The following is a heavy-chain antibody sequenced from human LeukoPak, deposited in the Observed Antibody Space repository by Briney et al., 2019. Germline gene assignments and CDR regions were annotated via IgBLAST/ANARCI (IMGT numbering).Heavy chain of an antibody. D-gene: IGHD3-10*01. J-gene: IGHJ4*02. CDR2: IKQDGSEK. V-gene: IGHV3-7*01. CDR3: AREGVPYAGDY. CDR1: GFTFSNYW. Sequence: GGSLRLSCEASGFTFSNYWMRWVRQAPGKGLEWVANIKQDGSEKNYVDPVKGRFTISRDNAKNAQYLQMNSLRAEDTAVYYCAREGVPYAGDYRGQGTLVTVSS.